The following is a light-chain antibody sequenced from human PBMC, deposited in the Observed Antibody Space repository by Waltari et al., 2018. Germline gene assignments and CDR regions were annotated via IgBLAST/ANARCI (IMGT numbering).Light chain of an antibody. CDR3: QQYNNYPFT. Sequence: DIQMTQSPSTLSASVGDSVPITCRASQSISSWLAWYQQKPGKAPKLLIYKASSLESGVPSRFSGSGSGTEFTLTISSLQPDDFATYYCQQYNNYPFTFGPGTKVDIK. V-gene: IGKV1-5*03. CDR1: QSISSW. J-gene: IGKJ3*01. CDR2: KAS.